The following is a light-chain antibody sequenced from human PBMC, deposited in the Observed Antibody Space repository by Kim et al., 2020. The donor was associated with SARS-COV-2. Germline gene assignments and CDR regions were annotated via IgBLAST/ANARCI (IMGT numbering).Light chain of an antibody. J-gene: IGKJ2*01. CDR1: QDISNY. V-gene: IGKV1-33*01. Sequence: DIQMTQSPSSLSASVGDRVTITCQASQDISNYLNWYQQKPGKAPKLLIYDASNLETGVPSRFSGSGSGTDFTFTISSLQPEDIATYYCQQYDHPPRYSFGQGPKLEI. CDR3: QQYDHPPRYS. CDR2: DAS.